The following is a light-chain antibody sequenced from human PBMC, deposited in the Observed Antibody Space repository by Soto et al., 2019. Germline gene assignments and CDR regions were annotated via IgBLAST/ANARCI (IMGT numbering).Light chain of an antibody. CDR3: LQYNSYPFT. CDR1: QSITTF. CDR2: AAS. J-gene: IGKJ5*01. V-gene: IGKV1-5*01. Sequence: DIQMTQSPSTLSSSIGDRVTISCRASQSITTFLAWYQQKPGKAPKRLIYAASSLQSGVPSRFSGSGSGTEFTLTISSLQPEDFATYYCLQYNSYPFTFGQGTRLEIK.